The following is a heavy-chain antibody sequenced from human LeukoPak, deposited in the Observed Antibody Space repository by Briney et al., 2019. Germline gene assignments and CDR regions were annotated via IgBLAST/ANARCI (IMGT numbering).Heavy chain of an antibody. CDR3: ARSEIVARHAFDT. D-gene: IGHD5-12*01. V-gene: IGHV3-21*01. Sequence: GGSLRLSCAASGFTFSSYSMNWVRQAPGKGLEWVSSISSSSSYIYYADSVKGRFTISRDNAKNSLYLQMNSLRAEDTAVYYCARSEIVARHAFDTWGQGTMVTVSS. CDR2: ISSSSSYI. CDR1: GFTFSSYS. J-gene: IGHJ3*02.